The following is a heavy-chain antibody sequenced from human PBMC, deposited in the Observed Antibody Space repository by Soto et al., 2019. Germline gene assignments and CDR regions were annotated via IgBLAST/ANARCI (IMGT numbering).Heavy chain of an antibody. CDR3: ARRSYDFWSGYYTDNWFDP. V-gene: IGHV4-39*01. D-gene: IGHD3-3*01. CDR1: GGSISISSYY. Sequence: SETLSLTCTVSGGSISISSYYWGCIRQPPGKGLEWIGSIYYSGSTYYNPSLKSRVTISVDTSKNQFSLKLSSVTAADTAVYYCARRSYDFWSGYYTDNWFDPWGQGTLVTVSS. J-gene: IGHJ5*02. CDR2: IYYSGST.